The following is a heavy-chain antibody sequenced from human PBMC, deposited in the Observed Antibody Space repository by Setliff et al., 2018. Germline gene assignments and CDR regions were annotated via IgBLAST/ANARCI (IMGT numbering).Heavy chain of an antibody. D-gene: IGHD2-15*01. CDR3: ARLKYCSGGNCYGYAFDI. Sequence: PGESLKISCKGSGYNFINYWIGWVRQMPGKGLEWMGIIYPSDSDIRYSPSFQGQVTISADKSISTAYLQRSSLKASDTAMYYCARLKYCSGGNCYGYAFDIWGQGTLVTVSS. J-gene: IGHJ3*02. V-gene: IGHV5-51*01. CDR1: GYNFINYW. CDR2: IYPSDSDI.